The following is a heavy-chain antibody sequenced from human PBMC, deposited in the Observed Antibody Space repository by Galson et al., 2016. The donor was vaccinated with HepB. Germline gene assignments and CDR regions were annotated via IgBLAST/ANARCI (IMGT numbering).Heavy chain of an antibody. CDR1: GGLFSGFY. Sequence: SETLSLTCSLNGGLFSGFYWNWIRQPPGKGPEWIGEIHHSGNTNYNPSLKSRVTISIDTSKNQFFLRLTSVTAAATAVYYGARGRQQLARRSVYFDHWGQGTPFTVSS. J-gene: IGHJ4*02. V-gene: IGHV4-34*01. CDR3: ARGRQQLARRSVYFDH. D-gene: IGHD1-1*01. CDR2: IHHSGNT.